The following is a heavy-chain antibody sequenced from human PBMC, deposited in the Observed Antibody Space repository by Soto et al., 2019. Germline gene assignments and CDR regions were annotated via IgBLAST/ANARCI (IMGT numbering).Heavy chain of an antibody. CDR2: IIPIYETP. D-gene: IGHD3-3*01. CDR1: GGTFSSFA. Sequence: QGQVVQSGAEVKKPGSSVKVSCKASGGTFSSFAVSWVRQAPGQGLEWMGGIIPIYETPNYAQKFQDRVTITADKSTSIVYMELNSLRSEDTDVYYCARSDFWSGPYGMDVWGQGTTVTVSS. J-gene: IGHJ6*02. CDR3: ARSDFWSGPYGMDV. V-gene: IGHV1-69*06.